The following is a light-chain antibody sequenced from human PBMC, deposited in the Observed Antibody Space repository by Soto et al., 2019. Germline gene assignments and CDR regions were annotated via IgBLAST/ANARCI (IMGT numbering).Light chain of an antibody. CDR2: GAS. J-gene: IGKJ4*01. V-gene: IGKV3-11*01. CDR1: PSVSNS. Sequence: ESVLTQSPATLSLSPGERATLSCRASPSVSNSLAWYQHKPGQAPRLLIYGASNRATGIPDRFSGRGSGTAVTLTSSSLEPADFAVYSCQQRSNWPLSFGGGTKVDIK. CDR3: QQRSNWPLS.